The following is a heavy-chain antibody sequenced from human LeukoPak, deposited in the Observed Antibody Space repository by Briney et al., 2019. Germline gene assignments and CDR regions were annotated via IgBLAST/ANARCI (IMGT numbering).Heavy chain of an antibody. D-gene: IGHD1-14*01. CDR1: GFTFSSYS. V-gene: IGHV3-21*01. J-gene: IGHJ3*02. Sequence: GRSLRLSCAASGFTFSSYSMNWVRQAPGKGLEWVSSISSSSSYIYYADSVKGRFTISRDNAKNSLYLQMNSLRAEDTAVYYCARDWEEPISSRGAFDIRGQGTMVTVSS. CDR3: ARDWEEPISSRGAFDI. CDR2: ISSSSSYI.